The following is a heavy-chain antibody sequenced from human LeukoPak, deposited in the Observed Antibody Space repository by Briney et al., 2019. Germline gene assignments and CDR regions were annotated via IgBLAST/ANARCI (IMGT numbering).Heavy chain of an antibody. CDR3: ARVVPAATGGYFDY. J-gene: IGHJ4*02. CDR1: GFTFSSYA. D-gene: IGHD2-2*01. V-gene: IGHV3-23*01. Sequence: GGPLRLSCAPSGFTFSSYAMSWVRQAPGKGLEWVSSISGRDGSIYYADSVKGRFPISRENAKNSLYLQMNSLRAEDTAVYYCARVVPAATGGYFDYWGQGTLVTVSS. CDR2: ISGRDGSI.